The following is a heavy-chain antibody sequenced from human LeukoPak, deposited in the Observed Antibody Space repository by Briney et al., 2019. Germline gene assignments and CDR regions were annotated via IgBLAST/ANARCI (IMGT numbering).Heavy chain of an antibody. V-gene: IGHV4-59*01. CDR3: ARVVYSGYDFRGAMDV. CDR1: GGSISSYY. Sequence: SETLSLTCTISGGSISSYYWSWIRQPPGKGLEWIGYIYYTGSTNHNPFLKSRVTISVDTSKNQFSLKLSSVTAADTAVYYCARVVYSGYDFRGAMDVWGKGTTVTVSS. D-gene: IGHD5-12*01. CDR2: IYYTGST. J-gene: IGHJ6*03.